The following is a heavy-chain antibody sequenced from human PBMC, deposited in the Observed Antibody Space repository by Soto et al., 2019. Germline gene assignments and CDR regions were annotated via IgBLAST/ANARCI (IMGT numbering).Heavy chain of an antibody. V-gene: IGHV3-49*03. D-gene: IGHD3-3*01. CDR1: GFTFGAYA. CDR2: IRSKTDGGST. CDR3: TTPLYYDFWSGYSDV. J-gene: IGHJ6*02. Sequence: GSLRLSCTASGFTFGAYAMSWFRQAPGKGLEWVGFIRSKTDGGSTDYAAPVKGRFTISRDDSKNTLYLQMNSLKTEDTAVYYCTTPLYYDFWSGYSDVWGQGTTVTVSS.